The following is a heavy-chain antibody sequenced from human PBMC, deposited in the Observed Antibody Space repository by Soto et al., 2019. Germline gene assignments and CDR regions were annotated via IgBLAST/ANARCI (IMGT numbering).Heavy chain of an antibody. D-gene: IGHD3-22*01. Sequence: QLQLQESGSGLVKPSQTLSLTCAVSGGSMSSGDYSWNWIRQPPGKGLEWIGYIYYGGSTYNNPSLQSRVPMSLDRSRNQFSLKLNSVTAAVTAVYYCARVRREYDNSGPVDYWGQGTLVTVSS. J-gene: IGHJ4*02. V-gene: IGHV4-30-2*01. CDR1: GGSMSSGDYS. CDR3: ARVRREYDNSGPVDY. CDR2: IYYGGST.